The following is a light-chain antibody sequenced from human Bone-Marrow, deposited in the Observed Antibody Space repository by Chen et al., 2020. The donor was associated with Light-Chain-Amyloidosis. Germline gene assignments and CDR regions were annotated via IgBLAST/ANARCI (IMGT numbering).Light chain of an antibody. Sequence: SYELTQPPSLSVPPGPTARITCAGDDLPTKYAYWYQQKPGQAPVLVIHRDTERPSGISERFSGSSSGTTATLTISGVQAEDEADYHCQSADSSGTYEVIFGGGTKLTVL. V-gene: IGLV3-25*03. CDR1: DLPTKY. J-gene: IGLJ2*01. CDR2: RDT. CDR3: QSADSSGTYEVI.